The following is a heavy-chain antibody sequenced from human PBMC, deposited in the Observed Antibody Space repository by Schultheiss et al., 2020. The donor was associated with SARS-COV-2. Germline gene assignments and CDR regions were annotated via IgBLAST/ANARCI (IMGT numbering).Heavy chain of an antibody. CDR1: GGSISSYY. CDR3: ARGGPYGDYVGWFDP. D-gene: IGHD4-17*01. V-gene: IGHV4-59*01. Sequence: GSLRLSCTVSGGSISSYYWSWIRQPPGKGLEWIGYIYYSGSTNYNPSLKSRVTISVDTSKNQFSLKLSSVTAADTAVYYCARGGPYGDYVGWFDPWGQGTLVTVSS. CDR2: IYYSGST. J-gene: IGHJ5*02.